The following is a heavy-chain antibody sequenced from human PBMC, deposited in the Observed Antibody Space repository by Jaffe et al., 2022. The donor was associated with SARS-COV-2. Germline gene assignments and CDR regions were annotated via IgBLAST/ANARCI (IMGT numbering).Heavy chain of an antibody. CDR2: INHSGST. Sequence: QVQLQQWGAGLLKPSETLSLTCAVYGGSFSGYYWSWIRQPPGKGLEWIGEINHSGSTNYNPSLKSRVTISVDTSKNQFSLKLSSVTAADTAVYYCARGGPYWVTIFVMVPNWFDPWGQGTLVTVSS. CDR3: ARGGPYWVTIFVMVPNWFDP. J-gene: IGHJ5*02. V-gene: IGHV4-34*01. D-gene: IGHD3-3*01. CDR1: GGSFSGYY.